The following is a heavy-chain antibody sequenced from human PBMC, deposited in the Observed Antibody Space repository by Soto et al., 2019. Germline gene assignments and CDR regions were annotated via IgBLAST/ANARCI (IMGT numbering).Heavy chain of an antibody. CDR2: IKSKTDGGTT. CDR3: TTDVGCSSTSCYASRRRQQSTPVVDV. D-gene: IGHD2-2*01. V-gene: IGHV3-15*07. CDR1: GFTFSNAW. J-gene: IGHJ6*02. Sequence: GGSLRLSCAASGFTFSNAWMNWVRQAPGKGLEWVGRIKSKTDGGTTDYAAPVKGRFTISRDDSKNTLYLQMNSLKTEDTAVYYCTTDVGCSSTSCYASRRRQQSTPVVDVWGQGTTVTVSS.